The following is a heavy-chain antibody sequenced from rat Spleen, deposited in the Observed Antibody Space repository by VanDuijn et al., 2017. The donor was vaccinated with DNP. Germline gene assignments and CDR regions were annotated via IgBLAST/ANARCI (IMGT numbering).Heavy chain of an antibody. CDR1: GFTFNNYW. CDR2: ISYEGSST. Sequence: EVQLVESGGGLVQPGRSLKLSCAASGFTFNNYWMTWIRQAPGKGLEWVASISYEGSSTYYGDSVKGRFTISRDNAKSTLNLQMDSLRSEDTATYYCARLNQRGYVMDAWGQGASVTVSS. J-gene: IGHJ4*01. V-gene: IGHV5-22*01. CDR3: ARLNQRGYVMDA. D-gene: IGHD1-11*01.